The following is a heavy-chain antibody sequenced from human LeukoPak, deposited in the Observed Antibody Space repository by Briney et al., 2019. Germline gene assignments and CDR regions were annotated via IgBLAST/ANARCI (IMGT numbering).Heavy chain of an antibody. CDR2: INAGNGNT. CDR3: ARGRWSATAASYYLDF. V-gene: IGHV1-3*01. J-gene: IGHJ4*02. D-gene: IGHD5-24*01. Sequence: ASVKVSCKASEYTFTDYAINWVRQAPGQRLEWMGWINAGNGNTRYSQRFQGRVTITRDTSASTAYMELSSLTSEDTAVYYCARGRWSATAASYYLDFWGQGTLVTVSS. CDR1: EYTFTDYA.